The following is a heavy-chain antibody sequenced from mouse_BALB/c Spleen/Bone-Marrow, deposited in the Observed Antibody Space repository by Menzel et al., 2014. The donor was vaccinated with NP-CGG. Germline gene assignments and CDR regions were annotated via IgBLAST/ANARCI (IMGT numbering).Heavy chain of an antibody. Sequence: QVVESGGGLVQPGGSRKLSCAASGFTFSSFGMHWVRRAPEKGLEWVAYISSGSSNINYADTVKGRFTISRDNPKNTLFLQMTSLRSEDTAMYYCARWGYYYAMDYWGQGTSVTVSS. CDR3: ARWGYYYAMDY. CDR1: GFTFSSFG. J-gene: IGHJ4*01. CDR2: ISSGSSNI. D-gene: IGHD2-2*01. V-gene: IGHV5-17*02.